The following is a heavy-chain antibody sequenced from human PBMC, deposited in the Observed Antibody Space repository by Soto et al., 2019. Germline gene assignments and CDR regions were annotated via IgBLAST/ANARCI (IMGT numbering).Heavy chain of an antibody. Sequence: QVQLVESGGGVVQPGRSLRLSCAASGFTFSSYGMHWVRQAPGKGLEWVAVISYDGSNKYYADSVKGRFTISRDNSKNPLYLQMNSLRAEDTAGYYCAKDRDNSNYVWGNWFDPWGQGTLVTVSS. J-gene: IGHJ5*02. V-gene: IGHV3-30*18. CDR3: AKDRDNSNYVWGNWFDP. CDR1: GFTFSSYG. CDR2: ISYDGSNK. D-gene: IGHD4-4*01.